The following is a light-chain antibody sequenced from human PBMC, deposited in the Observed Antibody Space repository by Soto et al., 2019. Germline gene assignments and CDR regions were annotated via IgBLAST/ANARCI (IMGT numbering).Light chain of an antibody. Sequence: VLTQPPSVSAAPRQKDTIASAGSSSNIRNNYVSWYQQLPATAPKLLIYDNNQRPSGIPDRFSGSKSGTSATLGITGLQTGDEADYYCGTWDSSLSAYVFGTGTKVTV. CDR1: SSNIRNNY. CDR3: GTWDSSLSAYV. V-gene: IGLV1-51*01. J-gene: IGLJ1*01. CDR2: DNN.